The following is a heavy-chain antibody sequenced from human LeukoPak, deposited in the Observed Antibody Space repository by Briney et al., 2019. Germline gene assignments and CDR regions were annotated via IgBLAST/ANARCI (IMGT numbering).Heavy chain of an antibody. CDR2: ISAYNGNT. CDR1: GYTFTSYG. D-gene: IGHD3-10*01. Sequence: ASVKVSCKASGYTFTSYGISWVRQAPGQGLEWMGWISAYNGNTNYAQKLQGRVTMTTDTSTSTAYMELRSLRSDDTAVYYCARDLRGVGYYYYMDVWGKGTTVTVSS. CDR3: ARDLRGVGYYYYMDV. J-gene: IGHJ6*03. V-gene: IGHV1-18*01.